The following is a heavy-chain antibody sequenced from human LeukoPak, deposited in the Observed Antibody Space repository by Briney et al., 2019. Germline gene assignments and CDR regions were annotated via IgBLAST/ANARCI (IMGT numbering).Heavy chain of an antibody. D-gene: IGHD3-3*01. CDR2: ISSSSTYI. J-gene: IGHJ4*02. CDR1: GFTFSNDG. Sequence: GGSLRLSCAASGFTFSNDGLNWVRQAPGKGLEWVSSISSSSTYIYYADSVKGRFTISRDNSKNTLYLQMNSLRAEDTAVYYCAKGGAFWSGYCDYWGQGTLVTVSS. CDR3: AKGGAFWSGYCDY. V-gene: IGHV3-21*04.